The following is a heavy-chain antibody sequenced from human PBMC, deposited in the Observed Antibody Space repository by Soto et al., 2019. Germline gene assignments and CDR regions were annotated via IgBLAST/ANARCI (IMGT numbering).Heavy chain of an antibody. CDR1: GFTVSSNY. Sequence: GGSLRLFCAASGFTVSSNYISWVRQAPGKGLEWVSVIYSGGSTYYADSVKGRFTISRDNSKNTLYLQMNSLRAEDTAVYYCARDSRGWYHYGMDVWGQGTTVTVSS. D-gene: IGHD6-19*01. CDR2: IYSGGST. J-gene: IGHJ6*02. CDR3: ARDSRGWYHYGMDV. V-gene: IGHV3-66*01.